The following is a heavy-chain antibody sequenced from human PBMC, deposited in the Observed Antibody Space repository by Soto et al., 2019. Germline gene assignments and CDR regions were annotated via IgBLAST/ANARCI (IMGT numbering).Heavy chain of an antibody. CDR2: IYPGDSDT. J-gene: IGHJ3*02. CDR1: GYSFPSDW. CDR3: ATPPLGAGDDAFDI. D-gene: IGHD1-26*01. Sequence: GESLKISCKGSGYSFPSDWIGWVRQRPGKGLEWMGIIYPGDSDTRYSPSFQGQVTISADESISTAYLQWSSLKASDTAMYYCATPPLGAGDDAFDIWGQGTMVTVSS. V-gene: IGHV5-51*01.